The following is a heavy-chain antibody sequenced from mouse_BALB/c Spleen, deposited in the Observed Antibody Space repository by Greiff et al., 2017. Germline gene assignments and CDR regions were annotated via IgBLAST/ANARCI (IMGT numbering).Heavy chain of an antibody. CDR1: GYSITSGYS. Sequence: EVQLQESGPDLVKPSQSLSLTCTVTGYSITSGYSWPWIRQFPGNKLEWMGYIHYSGSTNYNPSLKSRISITRDTSKNQFFLQLNSVTTEDTATYYCARYYGSSYWYFDVWGAGTTVTVSS. V-gene: IGHV3-1*02. CDR2: IHYSGST. J-gene: IGHJ1*01. D-gene: IGHD1-1*01. CDR3: ARYYGSSYWYFDV.